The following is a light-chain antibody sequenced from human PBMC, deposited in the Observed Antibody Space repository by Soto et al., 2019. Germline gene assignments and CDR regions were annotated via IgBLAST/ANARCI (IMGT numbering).Light chain of an antibody. V-gene: IGLV2-11*01. J-gene: IGLJ1*01. CDR2: DVN. CDR3: CSYAGGYTFDV. CDR1: SSDVGGYNH. Sequence: QSALTQPRSVSGSPGQSVAISCTGTSSDVGGYNHVSWYQQHPGKAPKLMVYDVNKRASGVPDRFSGSKSGNTASLTISGLQAEDEADYCCCSYAGGYTFDVFGTGTKLTVL.